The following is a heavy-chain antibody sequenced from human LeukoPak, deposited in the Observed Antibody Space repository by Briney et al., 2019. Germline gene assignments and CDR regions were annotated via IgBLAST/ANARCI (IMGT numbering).Heavy chain of an antibody. D-gene: IGHD6-13*01. Sequence: SETLSLTCTVSGGSISSGGYYWGWIRQHPGKGLEWIGYIYYSGSTYYNPSLKSRVTISVDTSKNQFSLKLSSVTAADTAVYYCARGGSSWSDAFDIWGQGTMVTVSS. CDR3: ARGGSSWSDAFDI. CDR2: IYYSGST. CDR1: GGSISSGGYY. V-gene: IGHV4-31*03. J-gene: IGHJ3*02.